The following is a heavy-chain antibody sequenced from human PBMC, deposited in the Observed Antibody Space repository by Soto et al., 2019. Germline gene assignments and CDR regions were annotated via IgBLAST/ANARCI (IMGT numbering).Heavy chain of an antibody. CDR3: ARWRYGDY. J-gene: IGHJ4*02. CDR2: ISAHNGNT. D-gene: IGHD1-1*01. CDR1: GYTFTSYG. V-gene: IGHV1-18*01. Sequence: QVHLVQSGAEVKKPGASVKVSCKGSGYTFTSYGITWVRQAPGQGLEWMGWISAHNGNTNYAQKLQGRVTVTRDTSTSTAYMELRSLRSYDTAVYYCARWRYGDYWGQGALVTVSS.